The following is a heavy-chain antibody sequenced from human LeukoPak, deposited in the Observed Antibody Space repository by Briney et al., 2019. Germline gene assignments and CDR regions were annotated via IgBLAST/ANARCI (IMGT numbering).Heavy chain of an antibody. CDR1: GYTFTSYY. J-gene: IGHJ2*01. V-gene: IGHV1-46*01. CDR2: INPSGGST. CDR3: ARRPEGWYFDL. Sequence: ASVKVSCKASGYTFTSYYMHWVRQAPGQGLEWMGVINPSGGSTSYAQKFQGRVTMTRDTSTSTVYMELSSLRSEDTAVYYCARRPEGWYFDLWGRGTLVTVSS.